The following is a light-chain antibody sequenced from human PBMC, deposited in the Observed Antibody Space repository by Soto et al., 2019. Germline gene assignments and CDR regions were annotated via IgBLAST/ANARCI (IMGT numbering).Light chain of an antibody. CDR1: QSVSSSY. CDR2: GAS. Sequence: EIVLTQSPGTLSLSPGERATLSCRASQSVSSSYLAWYQQKPGQAPRLLIYGASSRATGIPDWFSGSGSGTDFTLTISRLEPEDCAVYYCQQYGSSPFTFGPGTKVDIK. J-gene: IGKJ3*01. CDR3: QQYGSSPFT. V-gene: IGKV3-20*01.